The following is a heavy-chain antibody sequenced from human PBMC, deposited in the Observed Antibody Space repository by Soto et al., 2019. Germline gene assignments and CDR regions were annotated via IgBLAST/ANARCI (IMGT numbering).Heavy chain of an antibody. CDR3: ASSGQSYGGNYYYGMEV. CDR1: GGSIGSGGYY. V-gene: IGHV4-31*03. CDR2: FSYSGST. Sequence: QVQLQESGPGLVKPSQTLSLTCTVSGGSIGSGGYYWSWIRQHPGKGLEWIGYFSYSGSTYYNPSLESRVIISVDTSKKHFALNLSSVTAADTAVYYCASSGQSYGGNYYYGMEVWGQGTTVIVSS. D-gene: IGHD3-10*01. J-gene: IGHJ6*02.